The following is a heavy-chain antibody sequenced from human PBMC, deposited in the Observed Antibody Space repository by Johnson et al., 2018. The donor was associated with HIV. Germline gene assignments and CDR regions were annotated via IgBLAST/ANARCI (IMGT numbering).Heavy chain of an antibody. Sequence: QMLLVESGGGVVQPGGSLRLSCAASGFTFSDYYMSWIRQAPGKGLEWVSYISSSGNTMYYADSVKGRFTISRDNAKSSLYLQMNILRAEDTAVYYCARAPEVRGVDAFDIWGQGTKVTVSS. V-gene: IGHV3-11*04. J-gene: IGHJ3*02. D-gene: IGHD3-10*01. CDR1: GFTFSDYY. CDR2: ISSSGNTM. CDR3: ARAPEVRGVDAFDI.